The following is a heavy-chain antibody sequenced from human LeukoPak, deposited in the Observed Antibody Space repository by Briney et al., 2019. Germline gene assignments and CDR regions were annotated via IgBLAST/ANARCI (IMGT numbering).Heavy chain of an antibody. V-gene: IGHV3-30*02. CDR2: IRYDGSNK. CDR3: ATGTNGVPNQVDY. J-gene: IGHJ4*02. CDR1: GFTFSSYG. D-gene: IGHD2-8*01. Sequence: GGSLRLSRAASGFTFSSYGMHWVRQAPGKGLEWVAFIRYDGSNKYYADSVKGRFTISRDNSKNTLYLQMNSLRAEDTAVYYCATGTNGVPNQVDYWGQGTLVTVSS.